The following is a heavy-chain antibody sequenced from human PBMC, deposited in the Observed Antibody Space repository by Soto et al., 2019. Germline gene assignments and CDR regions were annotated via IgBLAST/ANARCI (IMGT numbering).Heavy chain of an antibody. D-gene: IGHD1-1*01. CDR1: GFTFSSYG. V-gene: IGHV3-33*01. CDR3: ATNGGFGTGTTDY. CDR2: IWYDGSNK. J-gene: IGHJ4*02. Sequence: QVQLVESGGGVVQSGRSLRLSCAASGFTFSSYGMHWVRQAPGKGLEWVAVIWYDGSNKYYADSVKGRFTVSRDNSKNTLYLQITSLRAEDTAVYYCATNGGFGTGTTDYWGQGTLVTVSS.